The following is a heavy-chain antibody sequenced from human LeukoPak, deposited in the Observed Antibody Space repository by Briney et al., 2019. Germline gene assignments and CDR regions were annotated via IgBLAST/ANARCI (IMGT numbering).Heavy chain of an antibody. D-gene: IGHD2-2*02. CDR1: GFTFDDYA. V-gene: IGHV3-9*01. CDR2: ISWNSGSI. Sequence: GGSLRLSCAASGFTFDDYAMHWVRQAPGKGLEWVSGISWNSGSIGYADSVKGRFTISRDNAKNSLYLQMNSLRADDTAVYYCAMKAVPRPRLYDAFDFWGQGTVVTVSS. CDR3: AMKAVPRPRLYDAFDF. J-gene: IGHJ3*01.